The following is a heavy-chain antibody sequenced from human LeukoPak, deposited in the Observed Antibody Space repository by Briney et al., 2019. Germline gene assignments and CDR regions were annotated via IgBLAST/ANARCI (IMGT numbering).Heavy chain of an antibody. CDR2: INGDGSIT. D-gene: IGHD3-3*01. CDR1: GFTFSTYW. J-gene: IGHJ4*02. Sequence: GGSLRLSCAASGFTFSTYWMHWVRQVPGKGLVWVSRINGDGSITNYADVVKGRFTISRDNAKNTLYLQMNNLRVEDTAVYYCTRAISINRGQGTLVTVSS. CDR3: TRAISIN. V-gene: IGHV3-74*01.